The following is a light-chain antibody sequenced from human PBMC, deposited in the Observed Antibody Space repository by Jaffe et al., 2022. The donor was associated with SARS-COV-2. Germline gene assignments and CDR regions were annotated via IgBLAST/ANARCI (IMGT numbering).Light chain of an antibody. CDR1: SGYSSHA. Sequence: QLVLTQSPSASASLGASVKLTCTLSSGYSSHAIAWHQQQPEKGPRYLMKLNNDGSQSKGDGIPDRFSGSSSGAERYLTISSLQSEDEADYYCQTWATGIRVFGGGTKLTVL. V-gene: IGLV4-69*02. CDR2: LNNDGSQ. CDR3: QTWATGIRV. J-gene: IGLJ3*02.